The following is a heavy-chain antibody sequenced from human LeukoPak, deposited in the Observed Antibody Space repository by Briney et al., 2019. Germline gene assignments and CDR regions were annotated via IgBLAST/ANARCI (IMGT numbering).Heavy chain of an antibody. CDR2: FYYSGGT. D-gene: IGHD4-17*01. V-gene: IGHV4-31*03. Sequence: PSETLSLTCTVYGVSISSGGYWSWIREHPGEGMEWIGYFYYSGGTYYNPSLKSRVTITVDTSKNQFSLKRSSVTAADPAVYYCAGNYGAHDYWGQGTLVTVSS. CDR1: GVSISSGGY. CDR3: AGNYGAHDY. J-gene: IGHJ4*02.